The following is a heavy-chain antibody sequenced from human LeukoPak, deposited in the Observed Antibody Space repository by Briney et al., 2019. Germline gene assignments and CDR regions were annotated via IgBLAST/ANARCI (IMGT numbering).Heavy chain of an antibody. D-gene: IGHD1-7*01. CDR1: GGSISSYY. CDR2: IYYSGST. CDR3: ASLTYGNYYFDY. Sequence: SETLSLTCTVSGGSISSYYWSWIRQPPGKGLEWMGYIYYSGSTNYNPSLKSRVTISVDTSKNQFSLRLSSVTAADTAVYYCASLTYGNYYFDYWGQGTLVTVSS. V-gene: IGHV4-59*08. J-gene: IGHJ4*02.